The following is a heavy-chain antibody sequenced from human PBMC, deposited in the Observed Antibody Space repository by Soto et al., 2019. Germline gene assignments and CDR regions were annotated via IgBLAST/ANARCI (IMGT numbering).Heavy chain of an antibody. J-gene: IGHJ2*01. CDR1: GVSISSYY. CDR3: ARGRGGYFDL. Sequence: QVQLQESGPGLVKPSETLSLTCTVSGVSISSYYWIWIRQPPGKGLEWIGYISYSGSTNYNPSLKSRVLISVDTSKNQCTRKLSSVTAADTAVYYCARGRGGYFDLWGRGTLVTVSS. V-gene: IGHV4-59*01. CDR2: ISYSGST.